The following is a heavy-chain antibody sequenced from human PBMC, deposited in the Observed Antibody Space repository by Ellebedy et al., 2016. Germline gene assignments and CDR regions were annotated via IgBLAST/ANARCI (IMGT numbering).Heavy chain of an antibody. D-gene: IGHD3-10*01. J-gene: IGHJ4*02. Sequence: GGSLRLSXVASGFTFSNYGFHWVRQAPGKGLEWVAVISYGGTNKNYADSVKGRFTISRDNSKNTLYLQMNSLRAEDTAMYYCAREKYGSGSSGDYWGQGTLVTVSS. CDR2: ISYGGTNK. V-gene: IGHV3-30-3*01. CDR3: AREKYGSGSSGDY. CDR1: GFTFSNYG.